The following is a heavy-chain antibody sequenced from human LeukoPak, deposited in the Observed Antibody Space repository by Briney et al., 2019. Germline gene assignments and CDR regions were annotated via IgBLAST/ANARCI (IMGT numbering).Heavy chain of an antibody. V-gene: IGHV3-48*01. D-gene: IGHD5-18*01. CDR3: AKEYGYTYGEFDY. J-gene: IGHJ4*02. Sequence: GGSLRLSCAASGFTFSSYWMSWVRQAPGKGLEWVSYISSSSSTIYYADSVKGRFTISRDNSKNTLYLQMNSLRAEDTAVYYCAKEYGYTYGEFDYWGQGTLVTVSS. CDR1: GFTFSSYW. CDR2: ISSSSSTI.